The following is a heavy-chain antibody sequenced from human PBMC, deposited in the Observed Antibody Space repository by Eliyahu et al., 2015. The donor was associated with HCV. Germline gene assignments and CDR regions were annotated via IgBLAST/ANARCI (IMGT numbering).Heavy chain of an antibody. J-gene: IGHJ4*02. CDR2: IYYSGSP. Sequence: QLQLQESGPGLVKPSETLSLTCTVSGGSISSSSYYWGWIRQPPGKGLEWIGSIYYSGSPYYNPSLKSRVTISVDTSKNQFSLKLSSVTAADTAVYYCASLFPHAKRGGWYDFDYWGQGTLVTVSS. CDR3: ASLFPHAKRGGWYDFDY. D-gene: IGHD6-19*01. V-gene: IGHV4-39*01. CDR1: GGSISSSSYY.